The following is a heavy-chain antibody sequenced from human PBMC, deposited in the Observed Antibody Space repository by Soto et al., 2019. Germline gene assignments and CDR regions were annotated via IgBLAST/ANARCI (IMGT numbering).Heavy chain of an antibody. CDR2: IIPIFGTA. D-gene: IGHD6-19*01. Sequence: QVQLVQSGAEVKKPGSSVKVSCKASGGTFSSYAISWVRQAPGQGLEWMGGIIPIFGTANYAQKFQGRVTIXAXGATSTAYMELSSLRSEDTAVYYCARHGSELGCFDYWGQGTLVTVSS. J-gene: IGHJ4*02. CDR1: GGTFSSYA. V-gene: IGHV1-69*12. CDR3: ARHGSELGCFDY.